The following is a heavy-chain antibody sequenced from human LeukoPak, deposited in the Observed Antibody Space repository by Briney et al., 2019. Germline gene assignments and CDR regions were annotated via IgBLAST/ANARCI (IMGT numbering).Heavy chain of an antibody. CDR1: GFIFSNYY. CDR2: ISWNSGSI. CDR3: ARATTVTHPYFDY. D-gene: IGHD4-17*01. J-gene: IGHJ4*02. Sequence: AGGSLRLSCAASGFIFSNYYMHWVRQAPGKGLVWVSGISWNSGSIGYADSVKGRFTISRDNAKNSLYLQMNSLRAEDTALYYCARATTVTHPYFDYWGQGTLVTVSS. V-gene: IGHV3-9*01.